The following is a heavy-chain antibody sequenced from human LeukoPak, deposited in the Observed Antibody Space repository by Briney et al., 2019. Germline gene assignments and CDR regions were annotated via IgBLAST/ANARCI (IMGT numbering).Heavy chain of an antibody. CDR3: ARRWQWGGSPFDY. J-gene: IGHJ4*02. Sequence: SETLSLTCAVYGGSFSGYYWSWIRQPPGKGLEWLGEINHSGSTNYNPSLKSRVTISVDTSENHFSLKLSSVTAADTAVYYCARRWQWGGSPFDYWGQGTLVTVSS. CDR1: GGSFSGYY. V-gene: IGHV4-34*01. CDR2: INHSGST. D-gene: IGHD5-24*01.